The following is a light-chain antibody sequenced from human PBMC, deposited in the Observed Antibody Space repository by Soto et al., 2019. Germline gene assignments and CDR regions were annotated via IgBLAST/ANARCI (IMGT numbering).Light chain of an antibody. V-gene: IGKV3-15*01. CDR2: GAS. CDR3: QQYNNWPWT. Sequence: EIVMTQSPATLSVSPGERATLSCMASESVATNLAWYQQTPGQAPRLLIYGASNRATGIPARFSGSGSGTEFTLTISSLQSVDFAVYSCQQYNNWPWTFGQGTKVDIK. J-gene: IGKJ1*01. CDR1: ESVATN.